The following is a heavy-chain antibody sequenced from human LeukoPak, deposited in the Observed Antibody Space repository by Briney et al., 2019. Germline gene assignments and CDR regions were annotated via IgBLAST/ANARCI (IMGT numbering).Heavy chain of an antibody. CDR1: GFTFSSYW. J-gene: IGHJ6*03. Sequence: GGSLRLSCAASGFTFSSYWMSWVRQAPGKGLEWVANIKQDGSEKYYVDSVKGRFTISRDNAKNSLYLQMNSLRAEDTAVYYCAKATSGIRFFDSYMDVWGKGTTVTVSS. CDR2: IKQDGSEK. CDR3: AKATSGIRFFDSYMDV. V-gene: IGHV3-7*03. D-gene: IGHD3-9*01.